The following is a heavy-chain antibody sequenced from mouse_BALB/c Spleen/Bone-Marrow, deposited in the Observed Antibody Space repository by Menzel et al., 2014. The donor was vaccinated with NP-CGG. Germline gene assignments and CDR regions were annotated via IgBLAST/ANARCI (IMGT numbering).Heavy chain of an antibody. CDR1: GFTFSSFG. CDR3: ARGGNYAWFAY. J-gene: IGHJ3*01. V-gene: IGHV5-17*02. D-gene: IGHD2-1*01. Sequence: EVHLVESGGGLVQPGGSRKLSCAASGFTFSSFGMHWVRQAPEKGLEWVAYISSGSSTIYYADTVKGRFTISRDNPKNTLFLQMTSLRSEDTAMYYCARGGNYAWFAYWGQGTLVPVSA. CDR2: ISSGSSTI.